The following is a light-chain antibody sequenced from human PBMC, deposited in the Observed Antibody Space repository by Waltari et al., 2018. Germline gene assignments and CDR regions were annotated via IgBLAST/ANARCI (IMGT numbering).Light chain of an antibody. CDR1: NLVIKS. CDR2: YDT. J-gene: IGLJ1*01. CDR3: LVWDNTSDHPGYV. Sequence: SYVLTQPPSVSLAPAQTARLTCEGHNLVIKSVHWYQQRPGQPPVVVINYDTDRPSGIPERFSGSNSGNTATLTISTVEAGDEADYYCLVWDNTSDHPGYVFGTGTKVSVL. V-gene: IGLV3-21*04.